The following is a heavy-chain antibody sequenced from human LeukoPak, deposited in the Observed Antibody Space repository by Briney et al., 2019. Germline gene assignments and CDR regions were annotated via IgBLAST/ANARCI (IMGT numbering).Heavy chain of an antibody. Sequence: SETLSLTRTVSGGSISSSSYYWGWIRQPPGKGLEWIGSIYYSGSTYYNPSLKSRVTISVDTSKNQFSLKLSSVTAADTAVYYCARSRPTPIAVAGPYFDYWGQGTLVTVSS. CDR3: ARSRPTPIAVAGPYFDY. J-gene: IGHJ4*02. D-gene: IGHD6-19*01. CDR2: IYYSGST. V-gene: IGHV4-39*01. CDR1: GGSISSSSYY.